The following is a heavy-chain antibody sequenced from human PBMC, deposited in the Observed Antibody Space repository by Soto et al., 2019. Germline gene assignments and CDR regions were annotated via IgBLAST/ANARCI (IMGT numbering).Heavy chain of an antibody. CDR3: ASLAGSSSKNGMDV. Sequence: SETLSLTCAVSGGSISSSNWWSWVRQPPGKGLEWIGEIYHSGSTNYNPSLKSRVTISVDKSKNQFSLKLSSVTAADTAVYYCASLAGSSSKNGMDVWGQGTTVTVS. CDR2: IYHSGST. J-gene: IGHJ6*02. V-gene: IGHV4-4*02. CDR1: GGSISSSNW. D-gene: IGHD2-2*01.